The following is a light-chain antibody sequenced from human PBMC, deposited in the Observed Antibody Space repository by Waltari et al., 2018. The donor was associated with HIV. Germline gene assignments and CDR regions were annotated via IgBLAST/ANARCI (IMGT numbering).Light chain of an antibody. CDR3: NSRDSSGNHWV. CDR2: DKN. CDR1: SLSSYY. J-gene: IGLJ3*02. V-gene: IGLV3-19*01. Sequence: SSELTQDPAVSVALGQTVRITCQGDSLSSYYARWYQQKPGQAPVLVIFDKNNRPSGIPDRFSGSSSGNTASLTITGAQAEDEADYYCNSRDSSGNHWVFGGGTKLTFL.